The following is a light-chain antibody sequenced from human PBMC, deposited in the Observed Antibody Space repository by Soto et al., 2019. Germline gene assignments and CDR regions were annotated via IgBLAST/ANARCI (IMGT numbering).Light chain of an antibody. J-gene: IGKJ5*01. CDR1: QSVTKNN. CDR3: QQYGSSAPIT. Sequence: EVTDSRGSLPLSPEESATLSCRDSQSVTKNNLNWYQQKPGQAPRLLIYGASIRATGIPDRFSGSGSETDFTLTISRLEPEDFALYYCQQYGSSAPITFGQGTRLEIK. CDR2: GAS. V-gene: IGKV3-20*01.